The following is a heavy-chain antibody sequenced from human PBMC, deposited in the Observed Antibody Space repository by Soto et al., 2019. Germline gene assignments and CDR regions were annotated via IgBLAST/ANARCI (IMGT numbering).Heavy chain of an antibody. CDR1: GYLFTAYS. V-gene: IGHV1-46*01. CDR2: VNPSGGST. CDR3: AREENCSGGTCYSEYFHR. Sequence: ASVKVSCKASGYLFTAYSMHWLRLAPGQGLAWMGVVNPSGGSTKYAQNFQGRVTMTRDTSTTTIYMKLSSLRSDDTAIYYCAREENCSGGTCYSEYFHRWGQGTLVTVSS. J-gene: IGHJ1*01. D-gene: IGHD2-15*01.